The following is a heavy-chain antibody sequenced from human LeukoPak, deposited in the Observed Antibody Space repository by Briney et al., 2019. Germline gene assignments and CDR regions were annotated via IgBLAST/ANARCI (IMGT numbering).Heavy chain of an antibody. Sequence: GGSLRLSCAASGFTFSSYGMHWVRQAPGKGLEWVAIISYDGTNKYYADSVKGRFTISRDNSNNTLYLQMNSLRAEDTAVYYCAKTGSSWSSFDYWGQGTLVTVSS. CDR3: AKTGSSWSSFDY. CDR1: GFTFSSYG. J-gene: IGHJ4*02. V-gene: IGHV3-30*18. D-gene: IGHD6-13*01. CDR2: ISYDGTNK.